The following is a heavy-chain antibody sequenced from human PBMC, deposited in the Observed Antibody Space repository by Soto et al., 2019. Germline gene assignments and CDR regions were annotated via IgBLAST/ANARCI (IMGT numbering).Heavy chain of an antibody. D-gene: IGHD3-10*01. CDR3: ATMVRGVRNHYFDY. Sequence: SETLSLTCTVSCGSISSYYWSWIRQPPGKGLEWIGYIYYSGSTNYNPSLKSRVTISVDTSKNQFSLKLSSVTAADTAVYYCATMVRGVRNHYFDYWGQGTLVTSPQ. J-gene: IGHJ4*02. CDR2: IYYSGST. V-gene: IGHV4-59*01. CDR1: CGSISSYY.